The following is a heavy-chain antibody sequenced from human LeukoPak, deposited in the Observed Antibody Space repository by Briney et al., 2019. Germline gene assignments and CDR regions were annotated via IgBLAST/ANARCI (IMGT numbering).Heavy chain of an antibody. V-gene: IGHV4-59*01. CDR3: SRVTLDGNSDY. CDR2: IYYTGST. CDR1: VGSISSYY. Sequence: SETLSLTCTVSVGSISSYYWRWFRNPPGRGPEWIGYIYYTGSTNYNPSLRSRLTISVDTSKNQFSLRLSSVTAADTAVYYCSRVTLDGNSDYWGQGILVTVSS. J-gene: IGHJ4*02. D-gene: IGHD3/OR15-3a*01.